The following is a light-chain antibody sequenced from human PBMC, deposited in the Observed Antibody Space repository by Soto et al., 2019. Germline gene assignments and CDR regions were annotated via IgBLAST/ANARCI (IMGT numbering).Light chain of an antibody. J-gene: IGKJ1*01. CDR3: QQYNIYSPRNP. CDR2: KAS. Sequence: DIQMTQSPSTLSASVGDRVTITCRASQSISSWLAWDQQKPGKAPKLLIYKASYLESGVPSRFSGSGSGTEFTLTISSLQPDDFATYYCQQYNIYSPRNPFGQGTKVEIK. CDR1: QSISSW. V-gene: IGKV1-5*03.